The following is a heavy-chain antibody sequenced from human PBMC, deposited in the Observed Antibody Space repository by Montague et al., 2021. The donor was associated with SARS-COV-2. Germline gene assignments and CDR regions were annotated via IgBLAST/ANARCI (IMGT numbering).Heavy chain of an antibody. D-gene: IGHD6-13*01. J-gene: IGHJ4*02. V-gene: IGHV4-4*02. Sequence: SETLSLTCAVSGGSITSENWWSWGRQPPGKGLGCIAETHQWGGTNYNPSLSSRVTILLDNSKNQFSLILTSVTAAETATYYGASHPVWQQLCTWGQGTLVSVSS. CDR1: GGSITSENW. CDR3: ASHPVWQQLCT. CDR2: THQWGGT.